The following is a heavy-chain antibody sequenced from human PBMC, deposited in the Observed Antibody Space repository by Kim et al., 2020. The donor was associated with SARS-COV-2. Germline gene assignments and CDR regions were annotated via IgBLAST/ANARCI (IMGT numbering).Heavy chain of an antibody. J-gene: IGHJ4*02. Sequence: SPSFQGQVTISADKSISTAYLQWSSLKASDTAMYYCARALLYGGNSEFDYWGQGTLVTVSS. V-gene: IGHV5-51*01. CDR3: ARALLYGGNSEFDY. D-gene: IGHD2-21*02.